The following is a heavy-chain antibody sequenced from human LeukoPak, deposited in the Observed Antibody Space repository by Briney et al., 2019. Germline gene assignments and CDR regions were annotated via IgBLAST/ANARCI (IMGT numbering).Heavy chain of an antibody. Sequence: GGSLRLSCAASVFILSNYAMICLRRAPGKGREWGSTMTTNTGTYYADSVKGRFSISRETSKNTLYLQMNSLRGDDTAGYYCAQDVGTTSDYFDYWGQGTLVTVSS. CDR1: VFILSNYA. J-gene: IGHJ4*02. V-gene: IGHV3-23*01. D-gene: IGHD1-26*01. CDR2: MTTNTGT. CDR3: AQDVGTTSDYFDY.